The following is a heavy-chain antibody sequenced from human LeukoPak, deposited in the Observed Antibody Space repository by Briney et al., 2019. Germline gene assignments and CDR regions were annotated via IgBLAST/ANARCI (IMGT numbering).Heavy chain of an antibody. CDR1: GGSTSSDTYY. CDR2: VHSSGTA. J-gene: IGHJ4*02. Sequence: SETLSLTCTVSGGSTSSDTYYWGWIRQPPGKGLEWLGNVHSSGTAYYNLSLKSRVTISVDTSKNQFSLKLSSVTAADTAVYYCARGLPYDSSGYYGRYDRDYWGQGTLVTVSS. CDR3: ARGLPYDSSGYYGRYDRDY. D-gene: IGHD3-22*01. V-gene: IGHV4-39*07.